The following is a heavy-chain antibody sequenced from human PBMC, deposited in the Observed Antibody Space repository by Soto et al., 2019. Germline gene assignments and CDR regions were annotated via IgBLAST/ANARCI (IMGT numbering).Heavy chain of an antibody. CDR2: IYPGDSDT. Sequence: PAESLKISCNGSVYIFTSYWIGWVRQMPGKGLEWMGIIYPGDSDTRYSPSFQGRVTISADKSISTAYLQWSSLKASDTAMYYCAREGGMATIHDAFDIWGQGTMVTVSS. V-gene: IGHV5-51*01. CDR1: VYIFTSYW. J-gene: IGHJ3*02. CDR3: AREGGMATIHDAFDI. D-gene: IGHD5-12*01.